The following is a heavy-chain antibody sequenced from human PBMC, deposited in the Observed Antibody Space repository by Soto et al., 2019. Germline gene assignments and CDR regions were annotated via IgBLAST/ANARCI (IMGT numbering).Heavy chain of an antibody. D-gene: IGHD6-19*01. CDR1: GFTFSSYS. J-gene: IGHJ2*01. CDR3: ARYQVAGTRYFVL. Sequence: EVQLVASGGGLVKLGGSLRLSCAASGFTFSSYSMNWVRQAPGKGLEWVSSISRSSSYIYYADSVQGRFTTSRDNAKKSLYLQMNSLRAEDTAVYYWARYQVAGTRYFVLWGRGHLVTVSS. CDR2: ISRSSSYI. V-gene: IGHV3-21*01.